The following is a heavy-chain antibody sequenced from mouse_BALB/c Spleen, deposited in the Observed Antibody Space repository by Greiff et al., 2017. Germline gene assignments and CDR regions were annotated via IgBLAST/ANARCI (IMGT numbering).Heavy chain of an antibody. Sequence: VQVVESGPGLVAPSQSLSITCTVSGFSLTSYDISWIRQPPGKGLEWLGVIWTGGGTNYNSAFMSRLSISKDNSKSQVFLKMNSLQTDDTAIYYCVRTTTGYAMDYWGQGTSVTVSS. CDR2: IWTGGGT. V-gene: IGHV2-9-2*01. CDR3: VRTTTGYAMDY. D-gene: IGHD1-1*01. J-gene: IGHJ4*01. CDR1: GFSLTSYD.